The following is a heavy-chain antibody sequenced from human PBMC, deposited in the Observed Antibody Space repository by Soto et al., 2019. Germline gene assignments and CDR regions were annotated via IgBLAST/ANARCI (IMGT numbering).Heavy chain of an antibody. J-gene: IGHJ4*02. CDR3: ARVYHDYGDYVCDLDY. CDR2: ISAYNGNT. CDR1: GYTFTSYG. Sequence: QVQLVQSGAEVKKPGASVKVSCKASGYTFTSYGISWVRQAPGQGREWMGWISAYNGNTNYAQKLQGRVTMTTDTSTSTAYMELRSLRSDDTAVYYCARVYHDYGDYVCDLDYWGQGTLVTVSS. V-gene: IGHV1-18*01. D-gene: IGHD4-17*01.